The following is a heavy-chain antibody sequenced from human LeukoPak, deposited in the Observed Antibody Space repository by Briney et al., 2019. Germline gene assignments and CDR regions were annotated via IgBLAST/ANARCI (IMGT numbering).Heavy chain of an antibody. CDR2: ISTNGGGT. V-gene: IGHV3-64*01. CDR1: GFTFSSYG. D-gene: IGHD2-15*01. CDR3: ARYCNGVTCYSGYDY. J-gene: IGHJ4*02. Sequence: RSGGSLRLSCAASGFTFSSYGMHWVRQTPGKGLEYVSAISTNGGGTYYANSVKGRFTISRDNSKNTLYLQMGSLRAEDMAVYFCARYCNGVTCYSGYDYWGQGTLVTVSS.